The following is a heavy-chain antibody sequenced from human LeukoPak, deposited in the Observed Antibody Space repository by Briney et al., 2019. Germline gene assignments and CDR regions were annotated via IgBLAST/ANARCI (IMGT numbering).Heavy chain of an antibody. D-gene: IGHD3-9*01. J-gene: IGHJ4*02. CDR1: GYTFTDYY. CDR3: AGADWAAGVAFDY. Sequence: ASVKVPCKASGYTFTDYYIHWVRQARGQGLEWMGWINAKSGGTNFAQNFRGRVTMTRDTSITTAYMELTSLTSDDTAVYYCAGADWAAGVAFDYWGQGTLVTVSS. V-gene: IGHV1-2*02. CDR2: INAKSGGT.